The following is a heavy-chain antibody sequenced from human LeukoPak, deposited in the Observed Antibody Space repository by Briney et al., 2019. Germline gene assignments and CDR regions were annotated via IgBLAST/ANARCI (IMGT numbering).Heavy chain of an antibody. J-gene: IGHJ4*02. CDR2: IDPRGGTS. V-gene: IGHV1-46*01. CDR1: GYTFTSYF. CDR3: ARSSGYYYAYFDY. Sequence: ASVEVSCKASGYTFTSYFIHWVRQAPGQGLEWMAIIDPRGGTSTYAQKFQDRLTVTRDTSTSTVYMELSSLRSEDTAVYFCARSSGYYYAYFDYWGQGTLVSVSS. D-gene: IGHD3-22*01.